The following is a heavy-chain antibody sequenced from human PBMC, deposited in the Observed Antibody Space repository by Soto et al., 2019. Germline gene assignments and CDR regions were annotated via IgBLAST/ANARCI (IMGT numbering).Heavy chain of an antibody. V-gene: IGHV4-34*01. CDR1: GGSFSGYY. J-gene: IGHJ1*01. CDR2: INHSGST. CDR3: AREYDCSGGSCYKRYFQH. Sequence: QVQLQQWGAGLLKPSETLSLTCAVYGGSFSGYYWSWIRQPPGKVLEWIGEINHSGSTNYNPSLKSRVTISVDTSKNQFSLKLSSVTAADTAVYYCAREYDCSGGSCYKRYFQHWGQGTLVTVSS. D-gene: IGHD2-15*01.